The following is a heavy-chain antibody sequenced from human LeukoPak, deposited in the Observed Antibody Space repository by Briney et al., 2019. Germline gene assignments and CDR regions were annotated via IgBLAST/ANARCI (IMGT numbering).Heavy chain of an antibody. J-gene: IGHJ4*02. CDR3: ARRIRGSGWYVDY. D-gene: IGHD6-19*01. Sequence: KPSETLSLTCTVSGGSISSSSYYWGWIRQPPGKGLEWIGSIYYSGSTYYNPSLKSRVTISVDTSKNQFSLKLSSVTAADTAVYYCARRIRGSGWYVDYWGQGTLVTVSS. CDR1: GGSISSSSYY. V-gene: IGHV4-39*01. CDR2: IYYSGST.